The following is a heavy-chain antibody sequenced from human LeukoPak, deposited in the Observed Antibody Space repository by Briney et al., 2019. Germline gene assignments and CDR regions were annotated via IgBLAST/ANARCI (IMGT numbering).Heavy chain of an antibody. Sequence: SGTLSLTCTVSGGSFSSGSNYWGWHGQPAGTGREWVGRIYTSGSTNYNPFLKSRVTISVDTSKNQFSLKLSSVTAADTAVYYCASGSSSWDWFDLWGQGTLVTVSS. CDR2: IYTSGST. D-gene: IGHD6-13*01. CDR3: ASGSSSWDWFDL. CDR1: GGSFSSGSNY. V-gene: IGHV4-61*02. J-gene: IGHJ5*02.